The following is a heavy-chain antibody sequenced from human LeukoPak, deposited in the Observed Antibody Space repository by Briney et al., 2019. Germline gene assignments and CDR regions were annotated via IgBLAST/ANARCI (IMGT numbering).Heavy chain of an antibody. CDR1: GFTFSNYW. J-gene: IGHJ4*02. D-gene: IGHD1/OR15-1a*01. CDR2: IRQDGSVQ. CDR3: LVTTRSRGFDY. Sequence: WGSLRLSCAASGFTFSNYWMSWVRQAPGKGLEWVANIRQDGSVQNYVDSVKGRFTISRDNPKNSLYLQMSSLRAEDTAVYCCLVTTRSRGFDYWGQGTLVTVSS. V-gene: IGHV3-7*01.